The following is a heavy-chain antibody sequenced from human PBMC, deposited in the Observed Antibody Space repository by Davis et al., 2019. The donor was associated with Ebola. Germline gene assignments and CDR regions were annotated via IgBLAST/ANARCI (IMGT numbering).Heavy chain of an antibody. CDR1: GFTFSSYT. Sequence: GGSLRLSCAASGFTFSSYTMKWGRQAPGEGLEWVSSISSSSSTIYYADSVKGRFTISRDNAKNSLYLQMNSLRDEDTAVYYCARLGIAVAGPLYYYYGMDVWGKGTTVTVSS. CDR2: ISSSSSTI. CDR3: ARLGIAVAGPLYYYYGMDV. D-gene: IGHD6-19*01. J-gene: IGHJ6*04. V-gene: IGHV3-48*02.